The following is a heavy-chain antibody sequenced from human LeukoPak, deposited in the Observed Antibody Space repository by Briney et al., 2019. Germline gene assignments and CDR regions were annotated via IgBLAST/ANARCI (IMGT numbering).Heavy chain of an antibody. J-gene: IGHJ4*02. CDR3: ARGSGRYYYFDT. D-gene: IGHD1-26*01. Sequence: SETLSLTCSVYGGSFSTYYWTWIRQPPGKGLEWIGEINHSASTFYNPPLKSRVTISVDTSKNQFSLRLSSVTAADTAVYYCARGSGRYYYFDTWGQGTPVTVSS. CDR1: GGSFSTYY. CDR2: INHSAST. V-gene: IGHV4-34*01.